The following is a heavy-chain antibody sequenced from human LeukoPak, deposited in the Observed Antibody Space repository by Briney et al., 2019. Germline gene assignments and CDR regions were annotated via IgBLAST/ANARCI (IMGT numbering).Heavy chain of an antibody. V-gene: IGHV4-59*08. D-gene: IGHD4-17*01. CDR3: ATSTTGFDY. CDR2: IYYSGST. J-gene: IGHJ4*02. CDR1: GGSISSYY. Sequence: PSETLSLTCTVSGGSISSYYWSWIRQPPGKGLEWIGYIYYSGSTNYNPSLKSRVTISVDTSKNQFSLKLRSVTAADTAVYYCATSTTGFDYWGQGTLVTVSS.